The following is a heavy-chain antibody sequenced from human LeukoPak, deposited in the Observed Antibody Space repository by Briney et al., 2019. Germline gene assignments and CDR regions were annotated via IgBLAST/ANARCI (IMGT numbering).Heavy chain of an antibody. D-gene: IGHD2-21*02. Sequence: ASVKVSCKASGYTFTSYGISWVRQAPGQGLEWMGWISAYNGNTNYAQKLQGRVTMTTDTSTSTAYMELRSLRSDDTAVYYCAKDQYFVTGYYSHMDVWGKGTTVTISS. CDR2: ISAYNGNT. CDR3: AKDQYFVTGYYSHMDV. J-gene: IGHJ6*03. CDR1: GYTFTSYG. V-gene: IGHV1-18*01.